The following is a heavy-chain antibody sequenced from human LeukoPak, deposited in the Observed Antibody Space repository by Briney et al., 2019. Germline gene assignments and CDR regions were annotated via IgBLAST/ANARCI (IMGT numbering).Heavy chain of an antibody. V-gene: IGHV1-3*01. CDR3: ARAYYYDSSGYYQLFDY. J-gene: IGHJ4*02. CDR2: INAGNGNT. D-gene: IGHD3-22*01. CDR1: GYTFTSYA. Sequence: GASVKVSCKASGYTFTSYAMHWVRQAPGQRLEWMGWINAGNGNTKYSQKFQGRVTITRDTSASTAYMELSSLRSEDTAVYYCARAYYYDSSGYYQLFDYWGQGTLVTVSS.